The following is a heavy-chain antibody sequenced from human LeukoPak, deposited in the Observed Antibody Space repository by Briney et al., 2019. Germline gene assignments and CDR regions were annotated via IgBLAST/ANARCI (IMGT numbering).Heavy chain of an antibody. D-gene: IGHD3-16*01. J-gene: IGHJ4*02. V-gene: IGHV3-30*18. CDR1: GFTFSSYG. CDR2: ISYDGSNK. Sequence: GRSLRLSCAASGFTFSSYGMHWVRQAPGKGLEWVAVISYDGSNKYYADSVKGRFTISRDNAENTLYLQMNNLRPDDTAFYFCVKEGVEYSYSYGDYWGQGTLVTVSS. CDR3: VKEGVEYSYSYGDY.